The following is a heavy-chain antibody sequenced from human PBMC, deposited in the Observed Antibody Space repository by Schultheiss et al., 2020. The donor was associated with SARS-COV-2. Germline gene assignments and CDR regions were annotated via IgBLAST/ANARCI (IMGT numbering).Heavy chain of an antibody. D-gene: IGHD2-8*02. CDR3: ARRRSDGNWWLDT. CDR1: GVSISSYC. Sequence: SETLSLTCSVSGVSISSYCWNWIRQPPGKGLEWIGFIHDSGSTNYNPSLKSRVTISADTSMNQISLKLTSVIAADTAVYYCARRRSDGNWWLDTWGQGTLVTVAS. J-gene: IGHJ5*02. CDR2: IHDSGST. V-gene: IGHV4-59*08.